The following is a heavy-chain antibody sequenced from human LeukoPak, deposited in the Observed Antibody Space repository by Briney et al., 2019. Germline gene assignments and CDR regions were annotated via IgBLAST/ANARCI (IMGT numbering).Heavy chain of an antibody. J-gene: IGHJ4*02. D-gene: IGHD5-18*01. CDR2: INHSGST. V-gene: IGHV4-34*01. CDR1: GGSFSGYY. Sequence: SETLSLTCAGYGGSFSGYYWSWIRQPPWKGLEWIGEINHSGSTNYNPSLKSRVTISVETSKKQFSQKVSSVSAGDKAVYYRAREKYSYGYGVQDYWGKGTLVTVSS. CDR3: AREKYSYGYGVQDY.